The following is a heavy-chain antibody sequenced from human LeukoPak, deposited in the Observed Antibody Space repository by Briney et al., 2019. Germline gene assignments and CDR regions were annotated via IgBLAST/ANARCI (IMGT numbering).Heavy chain of an antibody. D-gene: IGHD4-11*01. V-gene: IGHV3-74*01. Sequence: GGSLRLSCAASGFTFSNYWMHWVRQAPGKGLVWISRMNSDGSSTSYADSVKGRFTISRDNAKNTLSLQMNSLRAEDTAIYYCARVNWELTTEDYWGQGTLVTVSS. J-gene: IGHJ4*02. CDR3: ARVNWELTTEDY. CDR2: MNSDGSST. CDR1: GFTFSNYW.